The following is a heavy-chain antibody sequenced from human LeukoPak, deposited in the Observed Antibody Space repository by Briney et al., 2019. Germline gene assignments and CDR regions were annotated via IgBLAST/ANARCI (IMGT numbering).Heavy chain of an antibody. CDR3: AKDLFVGSSSWTGGRYFDY. D-gene: IGHD6-13*01. CDR2: ISYDGSNK. J-gene: IGHJ4*02. Sequence: PGGSLRLSCAASGFTFTTYGMHWVRQAPGKGLEWVAVISYDGSNKYYADSVKGRFTISRDNSKNTLYLQMNSLRAEDTAVYYCAKDLFVGSSSWTGGRYFDYWGQGTLVTVSS. CDR1: GFTFTTYG. V-gene: IGHV3-30*18.